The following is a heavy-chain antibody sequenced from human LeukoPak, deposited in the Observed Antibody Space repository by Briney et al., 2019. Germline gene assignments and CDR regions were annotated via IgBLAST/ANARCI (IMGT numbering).Heavy chain of an antibody. D-gene: IGHD6-13*01. CDR2: INPNGGGT. CDR3: ARSASSSWYSPPDY. Sequence: ASVKVSCKASGYTFTGYYMHWVRQAPGQGLEWMGWINPNGGGTNYAQKFQGRVTMTRDTSISTAYMELSRLRSDDTAVYYCARSASSSWYSPPDYWGQGTLVTVSS. CDR1: GYTFTGYY. V-gene: IGHV1-2*02. J-gene: IGHJ4*02.